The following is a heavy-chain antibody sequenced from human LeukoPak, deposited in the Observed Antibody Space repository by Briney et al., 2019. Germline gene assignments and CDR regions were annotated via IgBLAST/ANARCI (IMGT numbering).Heavy chain of an antibody. CDR3: VSGFLQWLY. D-gene: IGHD3-3*01. V-gene: IGHV3-7*01. CDR1: GFSFSSYW. Sequence: PGGSLRLSCAASGFSFSSYWMSWVRQAPGKGLEWVANINPDGSNTLYVDSVKGRFTISRDNAKNSPYLQMNNLRAEDTAVYFCVSGFLQWLYWGQGTLVTVSS. J-gene: IGHJ4*02. CDR2: INPDGSNT.